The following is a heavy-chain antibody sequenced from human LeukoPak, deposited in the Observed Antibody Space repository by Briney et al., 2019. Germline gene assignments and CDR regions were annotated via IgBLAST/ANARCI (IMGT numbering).Heavy chain of an antibody. V-gene: IGHV4-59*08. CDR2: IYYSGTT. Sequence: SETLSLTCAVSGGSISGYYWSWIRQPPGKGLEWIGYIYYSGTTNYNPSLKNRVTISVDTSKNHFSLRLSSVTAADTAVYYCARNWYFDSWGQGTLVTVSS. D-gene: IGHD1-1*01. J-gene: IGHJ4*02. CDR3: ARNWYFDS. CDR1: GGSISGYY.